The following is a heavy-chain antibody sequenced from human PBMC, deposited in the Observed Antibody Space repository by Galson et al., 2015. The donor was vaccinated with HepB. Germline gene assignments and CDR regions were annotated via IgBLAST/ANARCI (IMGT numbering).Heavy chain of an antibody. CDR1: GGSMNKYY. D-gene: IGHD1-14*01. J-gene: IGHJ4*02. CDR3: ARTTQPSNREWPYFDS. CDR2: ITDSGRT. Sequence: ETLSLTCTIFGGSMNKYYWSWIRQPPGKRLEWIGFITDSGRTYYSPSLQRRLTTSIDTSKKQFSLSLWSVTAADTATYYCARTTQPSNREWPYFDSWGPGILVTASS. V-gene: IGHV4-4*09.